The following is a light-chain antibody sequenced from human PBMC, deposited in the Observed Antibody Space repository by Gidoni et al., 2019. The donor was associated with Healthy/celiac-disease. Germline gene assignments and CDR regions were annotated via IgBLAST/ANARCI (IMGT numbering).Light chain of an antibody. CDR3: QQYGSSPLT. J-gene: IGKJ4*01. CDR1: QSVSSSY. CDR2: GAS. V-gene: IGKV3-20*01. Sequence: EMVLTQSPGTLSLSSGDRATLSCRASQSVSSSYLAWYQQKPCQAPRLLIYGASSRATGIPDRFSGSGSGTDFTLTISRLEPEDFAVYYCQQYGSSPLTFGGGTKVEIK.